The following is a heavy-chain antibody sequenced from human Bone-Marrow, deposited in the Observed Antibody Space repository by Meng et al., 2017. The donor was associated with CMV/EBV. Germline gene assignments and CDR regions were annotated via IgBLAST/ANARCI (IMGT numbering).Heavy chain of an antibody. D-gene: IGHD1-26*01. Sequence: GESLKISCAASGFTFSSYSMNWVRQAPGKGLEWVSSISSSSSYIYYADSVKGRFTISRDNAKNSLYLQMNSLRAEDTAVYYCARGKKGGELLYFDYWGQGTRVTVSS. CDR1: GFTFSSYS. J-gene: IGHJ4*02. CDR2: ISSSSSYI. V-gene: IGHV3-21*01. CDR3: ARGKKGGELLYFDY.